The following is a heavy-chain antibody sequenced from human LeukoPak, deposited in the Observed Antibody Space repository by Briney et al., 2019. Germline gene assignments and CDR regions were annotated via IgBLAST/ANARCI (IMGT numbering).Heavy chain of an antibody. CDR1: GGSFSGYY. CDR2: INHSGST. CDR3: VRGRTHRRLSPYEARYYYYYMDV. D-gene: IGHD1-14*01. Sequence: SETLSLTCAVYGGSFSGYYWSWIRQPPGKGLEWIGEINHSGSTNYNPSLKSRVTISVDTSKNQFSLKLSSVTAADTAVHYCVRGRTHRRLSPYEARYYYYYMDVWGKGTTVTVSS. J-gene: IGHJ6*03. V-gene: IGHV4-34*01.